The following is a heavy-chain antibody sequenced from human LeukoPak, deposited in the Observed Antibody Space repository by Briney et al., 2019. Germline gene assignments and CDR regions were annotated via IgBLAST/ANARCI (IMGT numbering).Heavy chain of an antibody. D-gene: IGHD2-2*01. Sequence: GGSLRLSCAASGFTFSSYAMSWVRQAPGKGLEWVSAISGSGGSTYYADSVKGRFTISRDNSKNTVSLQMDSLRGEDTAIYYCAKRLVCTTTHCYGFDFWGQGTLVTVSS. CDR1: GFTFSSYA. V-gene: IGHV3-23*01. CDR3: AKRLVCTTTHCYGFDF. CDR2: ISGSGGST. J-gene: IGHJ4*02.